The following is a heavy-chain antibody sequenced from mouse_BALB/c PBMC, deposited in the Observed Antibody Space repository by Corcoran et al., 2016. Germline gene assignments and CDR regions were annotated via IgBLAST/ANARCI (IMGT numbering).Heavy chain of an antibody. V-gene: IGHV9-1*02. CDR2: INTYTGEP. CDR1: GYTFPNYG. J-gene: IGHJ3*01. Sequence: QIQLVQSGPELKKPGETVKISCKASGYTFPNYGMNWVKQAPGKGLKWMGWINTYTGEPTYADDFKGRFAFSLETSASTAYLQINNLKNEDMATYFCAREDAYWGQGTLVTVSA. CDR3: AREDAY.